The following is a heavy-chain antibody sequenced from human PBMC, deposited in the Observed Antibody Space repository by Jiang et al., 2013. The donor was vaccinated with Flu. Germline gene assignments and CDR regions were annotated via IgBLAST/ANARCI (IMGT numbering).Heavy chain of an antibody. CDR3: VHRGWYALDY. V-gene: IGHV4-4*02. D-gene: IGHD6-19*01. Sequence: SLTCTVSGESISGDNWWSWVRQSPGKGLEWVGEIHHSGNSNYNPSLKSRVTISVDKSKNQFSLKLTSVTAADTAVYYCVHRGWYALDYWGQGTLVTVSS. CDR1: GESISGDNW. CDR2: IHHSGNS. J-gene: IGHJ4*02.